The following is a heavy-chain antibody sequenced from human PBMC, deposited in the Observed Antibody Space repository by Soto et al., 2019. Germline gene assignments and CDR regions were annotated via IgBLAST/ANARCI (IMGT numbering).Heavy chain of an antibody. J-gene: IGHJ4*02. D-gene: IGHD5-12*01. CDR2: INTNTGNP. CDR1: GYTFTSYA. CDR3: ARDVARRDGYNRFDY. Sequence: ASVKVSSKASGYTFTSYAMNWVRQAPGQGLEWMGWINTNTGNPTYAQGFTGRFVFSLDTSVSTAYLQICSLKAEDTAVYYCARDVARRDGYNRFDYWGQGTLVTVSS. V-gene: IGHV7-4-1*01.